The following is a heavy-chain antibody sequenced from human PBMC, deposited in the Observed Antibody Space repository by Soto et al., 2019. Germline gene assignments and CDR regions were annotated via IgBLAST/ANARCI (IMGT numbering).Heavy chain of an antibody. CDR2: IYSSGST. D-gene: IGHD3-10*01. V-gene: IGHV4-59*01. J-gene: IGHJ4*02. Sequence: PSETLSLTCTVSGGSISNYYWSWIRQPPGKGLEWIGYIYSSGSTHYNPSLQSRVTMTRDTSTSTVYMEVSSLRSEDTAVYYCSRVDPGETSPFDHWGQGTLVTVSS. CDR1: GGSISNYY. CDR3: SRVDPGETSPFDH.